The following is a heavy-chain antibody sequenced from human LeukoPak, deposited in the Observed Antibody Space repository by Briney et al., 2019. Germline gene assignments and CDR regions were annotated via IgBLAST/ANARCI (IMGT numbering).Heavy chain of an antibody. Sequence: PGGSLRLSCAASGFTFSSYAMHWVRQDPGKGLEWVAVISYDGSNKYYADSVKGRFTISRDNSKNTLYLQMNSLRAEDTAVYYCARGPPRWSKDYYGMDVWGQGTTVTVSS. CDR3: ARGPPRWSKDYYGMDV. CDR1: GFTFSSYA. J-gene: IGHJ6*02. V-gene: IGHV3-30-3*01. CDR2: ISYDGSNK. D-gene: IGHD1-26*01.